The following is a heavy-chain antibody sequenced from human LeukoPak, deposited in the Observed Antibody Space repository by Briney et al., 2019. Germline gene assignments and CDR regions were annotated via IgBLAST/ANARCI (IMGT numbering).Heavy chain of an antibody. J-gene: IGHJ5*02. CDR1: GYTFTGYY. V-gene: IGHV1-2*02. Sequence: ASVKVSCKASGYTFTGYYMHWVRQAPGQGLEWMGWISPNSGGTNYAQKFQGRVTMSRDTSISTAYMEVSRLRSDDTAVYYCARGFFTSSSWEPLGWFDPWGQGTLVTVSS. D-gene: IGHD6-13*01. CDR2: ISPNSGGT. CDR3: ARGFFTSSSWEPLGWFDP.